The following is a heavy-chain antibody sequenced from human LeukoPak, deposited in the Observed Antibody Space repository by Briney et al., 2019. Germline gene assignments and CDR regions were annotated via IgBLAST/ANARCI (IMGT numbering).Heavy chain of an antibody. CDR3: AKDLSDSNDAFDI. CDR2: ISGSGGST. V-gene: IGHV3-23*01. Sequence: GGSPRLSCAASGFTFSSYAMSWVRQAPGKGLEWVSAISGSGGSTYYADSVKGRFTISRDNSKNTLYLQMNSLRAEDTAVYYCAKDLSDSNDAFDIWGQGTMVTVSS. CDR1: GFTFSSYA. J-gene: IGHJ3*02. D-gene: IGHD3-16*02.